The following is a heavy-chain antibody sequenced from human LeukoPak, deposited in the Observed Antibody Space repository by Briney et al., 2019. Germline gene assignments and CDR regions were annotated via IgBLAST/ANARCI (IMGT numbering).Heavy chain of an antibody. CDR1: GGSISSGGYS. V-gene: IGHV4-30-4*07. J-gene: IGHJ5*02. D-gene: IGHD6-13*01. CDR2: IYYSGST. CDR3: ARAWYSSSSVAFYNWFDP. Sequence: SETLSLTCAVSGGSISSGGYSWSWIRQPPGKGLEWIGYIYYSGSTYYNPSLKSRVTISVDTSKNQFSLKLSSVTAADTAVYYCARAWYSSSSVAFYNWFDPWGQGTLVTVSS.